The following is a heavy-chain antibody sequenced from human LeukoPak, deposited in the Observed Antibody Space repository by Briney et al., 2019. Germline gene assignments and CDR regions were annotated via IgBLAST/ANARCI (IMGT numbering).Heavy chain of an antibody. V-gene: IGHV3-30-3*01. D-gene: IGHD6-19*01. Sequence: GRSLRLSCAASGFTFSSYAMHWVRQAPGKGLEWVAVISYDGSNKYYADSVKGRFTISRDNSKNTLYLQMNSLRAEDTAVYYCAKDVEIAVAASLDYWGQGTLVTVSS. CDR3: AKDVEIAVAASLDY. CDR2: ISYDGSNK. J-gene: IGHJ4*02. CDR1: GFTFSSYA.